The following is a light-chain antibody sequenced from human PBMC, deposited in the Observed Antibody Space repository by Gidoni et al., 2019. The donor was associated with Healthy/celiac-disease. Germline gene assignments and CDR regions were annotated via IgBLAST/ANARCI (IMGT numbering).Light chain of an antibody. CDR3: QAWERSTVV. CDR2: QDS. J-gene: IGLJ2*01. CDR1: KWGNKY. Sequence: SYELTQPPSVSVSPGQTASITCSGDKWGNKYTCWYQQKPGQSPVLVIYQDSKRPSGIPERFSGSNSGNTATLTISGTQAMDEADYYCQAWERSTVVFGGGTKLTVL. V-gene: IGLV3-1*01.